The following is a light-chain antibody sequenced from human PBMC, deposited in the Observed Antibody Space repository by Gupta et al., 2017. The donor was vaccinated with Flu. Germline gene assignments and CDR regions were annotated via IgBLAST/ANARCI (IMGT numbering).Light chain of an antibody. Sequence: DIQMTQSPSSLSPSVGDRVTITCRASQSISSYLNWYQQKPGKAPKLLIYAASSLQSGVPSRFSGSGSGTDFTLTISRLQPEDFATYYCQQSDSTPVTFGQGTRMEIK. CDR1: QSISSY. J-gene: IGKJ5*01. CDR3: QQSDSTPVT. V-gene: IGKV1-39*01. CDR2: AAS.